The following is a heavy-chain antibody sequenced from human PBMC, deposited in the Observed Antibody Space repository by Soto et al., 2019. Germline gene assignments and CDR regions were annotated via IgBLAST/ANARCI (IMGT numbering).Heavy chain of an antibody. CDR2: IKQDGSEK. CDR3: GGWSGYSNYYYMDV. J-gene: IGHJ6*03. CDR1: GFTFSSYW. Sequence: EVQLVESGGGLVQPGGSLRLSCAASGFTFSSYWMSWVRQAPGKGLEWVANIKQDGSEKYYVDSVKGRFTISRDNAKNSLYLQMNSLRAEDTAVYYCGGWSGYSNYYYMDVWGKGTTVTVSS. D-gene: IGHD3-3*01. V-gene: IGHV3-7*01.